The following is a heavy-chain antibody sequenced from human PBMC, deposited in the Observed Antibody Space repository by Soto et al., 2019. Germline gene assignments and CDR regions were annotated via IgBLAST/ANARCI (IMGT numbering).Heavy chain of an antibody. CDR2: INHSGST. D-gene: IGHD3-22*01. Sequence: LSETLSLTCAVYGGSFSGYYWSWIRQPPGKGLEWIGEINHSGSTNYNPSLKSRVTISVDTSKNQFSLKLSSVTAADTAVYYCASLYDSSGYDYYGMDVWGQGTTVT. J-gene: IGHJ6*02. CDR1: GGSFSGYY. V-gene: IGHV4-34*01. CDR3: ASLYDSSGYDYYGMDV.